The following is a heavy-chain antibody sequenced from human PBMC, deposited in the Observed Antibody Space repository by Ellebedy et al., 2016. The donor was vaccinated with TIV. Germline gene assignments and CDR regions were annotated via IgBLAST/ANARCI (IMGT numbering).Heavy chain of an antibody. CDR1: GGTFSSYA. CDR2: ISAYNGNT. J-gene: IGHJ3*02. Sequence: ASVKVSXKASGGTFSSYAISWVRQAPGQGLEWMGWISAYNGNTNYAQKLQGRVTMTTDTSTSTAYMELRSLRSDDTAVYYCARSGSYYGDAFDIWGQGTMVTVSS. V-gene: IGHV1-18*01. D-gene: IGHD1-26*01. CDR3: ARSGSYYGDAFDI.